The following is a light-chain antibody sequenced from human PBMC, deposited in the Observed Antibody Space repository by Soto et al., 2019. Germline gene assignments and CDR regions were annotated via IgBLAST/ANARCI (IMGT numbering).Light chain of an antibody. Sequence: AIRMTQSPSSFSASTGDRVTITCRASQGISSYLAWYQQKPGKAPKLLIYAASTLQSGVPSRFSGSGSGTDFTLTISCLQSEDFATYYCQQYYSYLPTFGGGTKVDI. CDR2: AAS. CDR3: QQYYSYLPT. J-gene: IGKJ4*01. V-gene: IGKV1-8*01. CDR1: QGISSY.